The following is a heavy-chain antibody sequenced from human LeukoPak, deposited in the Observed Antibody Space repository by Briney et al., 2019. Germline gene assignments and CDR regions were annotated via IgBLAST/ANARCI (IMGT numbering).Heavy chain of an antibody. D-gene: IGHD3-10*01. CDR3: ARTPLWNYYYGMDV. J-gene: IGHJ6*02. CDR2: ISYDGSNK. V-gene: IGHV3-30-3*01. Sequence: AGGSLTLSCAASGFTFSSYAMHWVRQAPGKGLEWVAVISYDGSNKYYADSVKGRFTISRDNSKNTLYLQMNSLRAEDTAVYYCARTPLWNYYYGMDVWGQGTTVTVSS. CDR1: GFTFSSYA.